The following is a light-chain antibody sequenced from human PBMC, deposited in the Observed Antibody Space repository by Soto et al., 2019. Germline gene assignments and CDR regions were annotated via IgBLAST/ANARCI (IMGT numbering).Light chain of an antibody. CDR3: QQYGSSPRT. V-gene: IGKV3-20*01. Sequence: VLSQSPGALSVSPRERATLSCRASQSVSIKLAWYQQRPGQAPRLLIYGASSRATGIPDMFSCSWSGTDFTLTISRLEPEDFAVYFCQQYGSSPRTFGQVTKVDI. CDR2: GAS. CDR1: QSVSIK. J-gene: IGKJ1*01.